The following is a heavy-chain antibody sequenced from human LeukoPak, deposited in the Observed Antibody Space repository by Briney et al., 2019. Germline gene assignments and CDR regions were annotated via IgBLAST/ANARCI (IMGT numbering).Heavy chain of an antibody. CDR3: ARDPLGATTFDH. D-gene: IGHD1-26*01. J-gene: IGHJ4*02. V-gene: IGHV1-18*01. CDR2: ISAYNGNT. CDR1: GYTFTSYG. Sequence: ASVKVSCKASGYTFTSYGISWVRQAPGQGLEWMGWISAYNGNTNYAQKLQGRVIMTTDTSTSTAYMELRSLRSDDTAVYYCARDPLGATTFDHWGQGTLVTVSS.